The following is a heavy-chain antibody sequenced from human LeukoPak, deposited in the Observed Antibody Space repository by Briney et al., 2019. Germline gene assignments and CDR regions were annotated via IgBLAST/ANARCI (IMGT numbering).Heavy chain of an antibody. J-gene: IGHJ4*02. CDR3: ARALGRGYSYGYDY. CDR2: ISSSSSTI. D-gene: IGHD5-18*01. CDR1: GFTFSSYS. Sequence: PGGSLRLSCAASGFTFSSYSMNWVRQAPGKGLEWVSYISSSSSTIYYADSVKGRFTISRDNAKNSLYLQMNSLRAEDTAVYYCARALGRGYSYGYDYWGQGTLVTVSS. V-gene: IGHV3-48*04.